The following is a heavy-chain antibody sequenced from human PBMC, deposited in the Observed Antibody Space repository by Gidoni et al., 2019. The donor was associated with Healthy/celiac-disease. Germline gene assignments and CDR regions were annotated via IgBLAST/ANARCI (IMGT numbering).Heavy chain of an antibody. J-gene: IGHJ4*02. V-gene: IGHV3-33*01. CDR2: IWYDGSNK. Sequence: SSYGMHWVRQAPGKGLEWVAVIWYDGSNKYYADSVKGRFTISRDNSKNTLYLQMNSLRAEDTAVYYCARDRDVDTAMVGDYWGQGTLVTVSS. D-gene: IGHD5-18*01. CDR3: ARDRDVDTAMVGDY. CDR1: SSYG.